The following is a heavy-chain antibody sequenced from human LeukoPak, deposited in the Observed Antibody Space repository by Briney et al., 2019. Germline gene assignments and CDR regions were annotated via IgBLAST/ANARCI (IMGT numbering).Heavy chain of an antibody. CDR2: ISSSSSVI. CDR1: GFTFSSYA. J-gene: IGHJ6*02. Sequence: GGSLRLSCAASGFTFSSYAMNWVRQAPGKGLEWISYISSSSSVIYYADSVKGRFTISRDNAKNSLYLQMNSLRDEDTAVYFCARLYRLNNVWGQGTTVTVSS. V-gene: IGHV3-48*02. CDR3: ARLYRLNNV. D-gene: IGHD3-16*02.